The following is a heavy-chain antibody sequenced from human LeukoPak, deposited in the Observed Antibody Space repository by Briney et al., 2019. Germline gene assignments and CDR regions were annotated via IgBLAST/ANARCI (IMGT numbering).Heavy chain of an antibody. CDR3: ARESPRYYDSSGLGP. J-gene: IGHJ4*02. CDR2: IWYYGSKK. Sequence: IWYYGSKKYYAPSGKGRFTISRENDKNSLYMQMNSLRAEDTAVYYCARESPRYYDSSGLGPRGQGTLVPVS. V-gene: IGHV3-33*01. D-gene: IGHD3-22*01.